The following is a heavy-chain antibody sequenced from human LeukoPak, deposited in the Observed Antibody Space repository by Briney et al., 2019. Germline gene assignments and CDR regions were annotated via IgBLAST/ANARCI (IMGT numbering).Heavy chain of an antibody. V-gene: IGHV1-69*04. CDR2: IIPILGIA. CDR3: ASAIVGATLPFDY. D-gene: IGHD1-26*01. Sequence: GASVKVSCKASGYTFTSYGISWVRQAPGQGLEWMGRIIPILGIANYAQKFQGRVTITADKSTSTAYMELSSLRSEDTAVYYCASAIVGATLPFDYWGQGTLVTVSS. J-gene: IGHJ4*02. CDR1: GYTFTSYG.